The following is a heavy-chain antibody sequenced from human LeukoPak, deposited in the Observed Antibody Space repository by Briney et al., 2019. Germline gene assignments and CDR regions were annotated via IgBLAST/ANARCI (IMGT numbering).Heavy chain of an antibody. CDR2: ISSDGSIA. D-gene: IGHD4-23*01. CDR3: ARADYGGNSDFHY. J-gene: IGHJ4*02. CDR1: GFTFSTYW. V-gene: IGHV3-74*01. Sequence: GGSLKLSCAASGFTFSTYWMHWVRQAPGKGLVWVSRISSDGSIAINADSVEGRFTVSRDNAKNTLYLQMNSLRVEDTAVYYCARADYGGNSDFHYWGQGTLATVSS.